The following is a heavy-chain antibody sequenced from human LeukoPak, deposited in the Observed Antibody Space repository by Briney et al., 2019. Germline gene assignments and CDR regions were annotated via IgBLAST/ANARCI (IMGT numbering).Heavy chain of an antibody. Sequence: PSETLSLTCTVSGGSISSYYWSWIRQPPGKGLEWIGYIYYSGSTNYNPSLKSRVTISVDTSKNQFSLKLSSVTGADTAVYYCARDRIGYSYGSDAFDIWGQGTMVTVSS. D-gene: IGHD5-18*01. CDR1: GGSISSYY. CDR2: IYYSGST. J-gene: IGHJ3*02. CDR3: ARDRIGYSYGSDAFDI. V-gene: IGHV4-59*01.